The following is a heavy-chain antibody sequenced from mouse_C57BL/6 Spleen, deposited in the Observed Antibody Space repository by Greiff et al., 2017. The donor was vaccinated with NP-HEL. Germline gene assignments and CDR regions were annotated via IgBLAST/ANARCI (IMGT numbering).Heavy chain of an antibody. CDR3: ASDDGYFSWFAY. D-gene: IGHD2-3*01. CDR1: GYTFTSYW. V-gene: IGHV1-72*01. CDR2: IDPNSGGT. Sequence: QVQLKQPGAELVKPGASVKLSCKASGYTFTSYWMHWVKQRPGRGLEWIGRIDPNSGGTKYNEKFKSKATLTVDKPSSTAYMQISSLTSEDAAVYYCASDDGYFSWFAYWGQGTLVTVSA. J-gene: IGHJ3*01.